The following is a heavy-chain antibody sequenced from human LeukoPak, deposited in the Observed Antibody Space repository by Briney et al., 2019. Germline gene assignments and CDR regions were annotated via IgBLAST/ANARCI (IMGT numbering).Heavy chain of an antibody. CDR2: ISYDGSNK. V-gene: IGHV3-30*04. CDR3: ARGSGWYRDNWFDP. D-gene: IGHD6-19*01. J-gene: IGHJ5*02. CDR1: GFSFSTHA. Sequence: GGSLRLSCAASGFSFSTHALHWVRQAPGKGLEWVAVISYDGSNKYYADSVKGRFTISRDNSKNTLYLQMNSLRPEDTAVYYCARGSGWYRDNWFDPWGQGTLVTVSS.